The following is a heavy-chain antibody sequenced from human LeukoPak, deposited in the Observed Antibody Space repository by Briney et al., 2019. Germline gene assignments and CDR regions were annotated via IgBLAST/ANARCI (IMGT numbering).Heavy chain of an antibody. V-gene: IGHV4-59*01. D-gene: IGHD2-15*01. CDR2: IYYSGST. CDR3: ARGALVVVAANYFDY. J-gene: IGHJ4*02. Sequence: PSETLSLTCTVSGGSISSYYWSWIRQPPGKGLEWIGYIYYSGSTNYNPSLKSRVTISVGTSKNQFSLKLSSVTAADTAVYYCARGALVVVAANYFDYWGQGTLVTVSS. CDR1: GGSISSYY.